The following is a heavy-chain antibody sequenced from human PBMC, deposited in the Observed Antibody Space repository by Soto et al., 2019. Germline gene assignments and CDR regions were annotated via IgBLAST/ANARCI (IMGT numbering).Heavy chain of an antibody. CDR1: GGSIRSYY. J-gene: IGHJ4*02. CDR2: IYDSGST. Sequence: SETLSLTCTVSGGSIRSYYWSWIRQPPGKGLEWIGYIYDSGSTNYNPSLKSRVTISVDTSKNHFSLKLNSVTAADTAVYYCARDLIKGGFDYWGQGALVTVSS. V-gene: IGHV4-59*01. D-gene: IGHD3-16*01. CDR3: ARDLIKGGFDY.